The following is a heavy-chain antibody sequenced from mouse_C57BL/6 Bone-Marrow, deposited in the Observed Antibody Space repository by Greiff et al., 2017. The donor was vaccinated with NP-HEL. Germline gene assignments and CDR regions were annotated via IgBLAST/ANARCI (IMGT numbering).Heavy chain of an antibody. Sequence: EVQRVESGPGLAKPSQTLSLTCSVTGYSITSDYWNWIRKFPGNKLEYMGYISYSGSTYYNPSLKSRISITRDTSKNQYYLQLNSVTTEDTATYYCARYRDYGSRDFDVWGTGTTVTVSS. J-gene: IGHJ1*03. CDR1: GYSITSDY. V-gene: IGHV3-8*01. D-gene: IGHD1-1*01. CDR2: ISYSGST. CDR3: ARYRDYGSRDFDV.